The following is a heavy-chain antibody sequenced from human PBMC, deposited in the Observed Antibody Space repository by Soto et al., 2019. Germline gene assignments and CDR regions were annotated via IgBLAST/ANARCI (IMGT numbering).Heavy chain of an antibody. V-gene: IGHV3-33*01. CDR3: AREKGGYSSSWYTYYYYYGMDV. D-gene: IGHD6-13*01. J-gene: IGHJ6*02. CDR2: IWYDGSNK. Sequence: GGSLRLSCAASGFTFISYGMHWGRQAPGKGLEWVAVIWYDGSNKYYADSVKGRFTISRDNSKKTLYLQMNSLRAEDTAVYYCAREKGGYSSSWYTYYYYYGMDVWGQGTTVTVSS. CDR1: GFTFISYG.